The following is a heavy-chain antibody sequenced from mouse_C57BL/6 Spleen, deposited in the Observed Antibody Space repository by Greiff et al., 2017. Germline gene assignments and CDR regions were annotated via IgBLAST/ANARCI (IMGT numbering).Heavy chain of an antibody. J-gene: IGHJ1*03. Sequence: QVQLKESGAELVRPGTSVKVSCKASGYAFTNYLIEWVKQRPGQGLEWIGVINPGSGGTNYNEKFKGKATLTADKSSSTAYMQLSSLTSEDSAVYFCARSIELRGYFDVWGTGTTVTVSS. V-gene: IGHV1-54*01. CDR2: INPGSGGT. D-gene: IGHD2-4*01. CDR1: GYAFTNYL. CDR3: ARSIELRGYFDV.